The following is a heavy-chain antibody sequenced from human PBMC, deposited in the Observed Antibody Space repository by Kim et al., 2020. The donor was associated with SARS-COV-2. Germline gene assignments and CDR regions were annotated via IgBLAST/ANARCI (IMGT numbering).Heavy chain of an antibody. CDR2: ISSSSSYI. Sequence: GGSLRLSCAASGFTFSSYSMNWVRQAPGKGLEWVSSISSSSSYIYYADSVKGRFTISRDNAKNSLYLQMNSLRAEDTAVYYCARGPGSGYPPNYFDYWGQGTLVTVSS. CDR1: GFTFSSYS. D-gene: IGHD3-3*01. V-gene: IGHV3-21*01. J-gene: IGHJ4*02. CDR3: ARGPGSGYPPNYFDY.